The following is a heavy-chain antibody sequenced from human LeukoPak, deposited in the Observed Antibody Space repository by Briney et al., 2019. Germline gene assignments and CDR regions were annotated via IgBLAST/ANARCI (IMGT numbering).Heavy chain of an antibody. J-gene: IGHJ3*02. D-gene: IGHD6-13*01. Sequence: PGGSLRLSCAASGFTFSDYYMSWIRQAPGKGLEWVSYISSSGSTIYYADSVKGRFTISRDNAKNSLYLQMNSLRAEDTAVYYCARDVSSSWFDAFDSWGLGTLVTVSS. CDR1: GFTFSDYY. CDR2: ISSSGSTI. V-gene: IGHV3-11*01. CDR3: ARDVSSSWFDAFDS.